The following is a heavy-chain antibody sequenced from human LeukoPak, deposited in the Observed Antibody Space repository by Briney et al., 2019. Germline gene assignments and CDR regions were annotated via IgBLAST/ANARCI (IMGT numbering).Heavy chain of an antibody. CDR2: IYYSGST. CDR1: GGSISSYY. CDR3: ARHDRWLVDAFDI. V-gene: IGHV4-59*08. J-gene: IGHJ3*02. Sequence: SSETLSLTCTVSGGSISSYYWSWIRQPPGKGLEWIGYIYYSGSTNYNPSLKSRVTISVDTSKNEFSLKLSSVTAADTAVYYCARHDRWLVDAFDIWGQGTMVTVSS. D-gene: IGHD6-6*01.